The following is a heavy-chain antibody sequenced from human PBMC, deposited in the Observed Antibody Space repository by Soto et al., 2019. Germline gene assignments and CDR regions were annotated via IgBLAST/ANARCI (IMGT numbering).Heavy chain of an antibody. CDR3: AKDGESGSSSYAFDY. Sequence: GALRLYCAASGFTVSNFDMSWVRQAPGKGLQWVSVISGIGSSTHYADSVKGRFTVSRDNSKNTLYLQMTSLRAEDMAVYYCAKDGESGSSSYAFDYWGQGTLVTVSS. D-gene: IGHD6-6*01. CDR1: GFTVSNFD. CDR2: ISGIGSST. J-gene: IGHJ4*02. V-gene: IGHV3-23*01.